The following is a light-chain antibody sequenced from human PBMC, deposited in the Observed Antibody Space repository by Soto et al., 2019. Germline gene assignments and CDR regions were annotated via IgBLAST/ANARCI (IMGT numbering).Light chain of an antibody. CDR2: FTS. CDR3: QQSTNPPRT. J-gene: IGKJ1*01. CDR1: QSIGFS. V-gene: IGKV1-39*01. Sequence: DLQMTQSPSSLSASVGDRVTISCRASQSIGFSLTWYQHKPGKAPKLLISFTSNLQSGVSSRFSGSGSGTDFTLTISSLQPEDSATYYCQQSTNPPRTFGQGTKVEIK.